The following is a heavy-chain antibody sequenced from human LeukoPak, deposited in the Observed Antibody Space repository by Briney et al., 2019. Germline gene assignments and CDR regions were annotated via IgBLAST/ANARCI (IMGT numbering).Heavy chain of an antibody. V-gene: IGHV4-38-2*02. CDR2: IYHSGST. CDR3: ARGNSDRFPPYMDY. Sequence: SETLSLTCTVSGYSISSGNYWGWIRQSPGKGLEWIGTIYHSGSTYYNPPLKSRVTISVDTSKNQISLRLSSVTAADTAIYYCARGNSDRFPPYMDYWGQGILVIVSS. D-gene: IGHD2-21*01. CDR1: GYSISSGNY. J-gene: IGHJ4*02.